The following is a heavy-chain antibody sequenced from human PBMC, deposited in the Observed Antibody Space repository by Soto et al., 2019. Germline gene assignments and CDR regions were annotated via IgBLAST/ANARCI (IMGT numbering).Heavy chain of an antibody. D-gene: IGHD6-25*01. CDR3: ARGLGLSLVLLAAFRGSVYMDV. V-gene: IGHV4-34*01. CDR2: INHSGST. J-gene: IGHJ6*03. CDR1: GGSFSGYY. Sequence: PSETLSLTCAVYGGSFSGYYWSWIRQPPGKGLEWIGEINHSGSTNYNPSLKSRVTISVDTSKNQFSLKLSSVTAADTAVYYCARGLGLSLVLLAAFRGSVYMDVWGKGTTVTVSS.